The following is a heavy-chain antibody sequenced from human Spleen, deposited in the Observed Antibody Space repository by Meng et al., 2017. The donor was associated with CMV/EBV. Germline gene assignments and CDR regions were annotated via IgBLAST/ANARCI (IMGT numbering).Heavy chain of an antibody. CDR3: ASGSYHRTKYCYYGMDV. J-gene: IGHJ6*02. D-gene: IGHD1-26*01. Sequence: SVKVSCKASGGTFSSFAISWVRQAPGQGLEWMGGIIPILGIANYAQKFQDRVTITADKSTSTAYMEVSSLRSEDTAVYYCASGSYHRTKYCYYGMDVWGQGTTVTVSS. CDR1: GGTFSSFA. CDR2: IIPILGIA. V-gene: IGHV1-69*10.